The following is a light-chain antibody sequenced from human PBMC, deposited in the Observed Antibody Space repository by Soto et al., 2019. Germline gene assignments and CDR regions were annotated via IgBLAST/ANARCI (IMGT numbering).Light chain of an antibody. V-gene: IGKV1-5*03. CDR1: QSISSR. J-gene: IGKJ1*01. CDR3: QQYNSYSRT. Sequence: DIQMTQSPSTLSASVGDIVTITCRASQSISSRLAWYQKKPGKAPKLLIYKASSLESGVPSRFSGSGSGTEFTLTISSLQPDDFATYYCQQYNSYSRTFGQGTKVE. CDR2: KAS.